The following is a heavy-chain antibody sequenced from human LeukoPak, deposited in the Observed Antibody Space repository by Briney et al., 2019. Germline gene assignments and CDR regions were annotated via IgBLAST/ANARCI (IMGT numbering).Heavy chain of an antibody. CDR3: AKGGRTWELDY. Sequence: GGSLRLSCAASGFTFSSSAMSWVRQAPGKGLEWVSAISAGGTSTYYADSVKGRFTISRGNSKNTLYLQMNSPRAEDTALYYCAKGGRTWELDYWGQGTLVTVSS. D-gene: IGHD1-26*01. J-gene: IGHJ4*02. V-gene: IGHV3-23*01. CDR2: ISAGGTST. CDR1: GFTFSSSA.